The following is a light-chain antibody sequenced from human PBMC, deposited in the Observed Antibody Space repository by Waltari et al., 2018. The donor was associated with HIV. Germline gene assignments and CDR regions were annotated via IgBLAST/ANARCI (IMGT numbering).Light chain of an antibody. Sequence: QSVSPQPPSVSAASGQTGTIPGARSGSNVGTYYHSPYHQLPGTAPKLHIDETNKRPSEIPGRSSGSKSGTSATLGITGRQTGYEADYYCGTWDSSLSAVVFGGGTKVTVL. CDR2: ETN. CDR1: GSNVGTYY. J-gene: IGLJ2*01. V-gene: IGLV1-51*02. CDR3: GTWDSSLSAVV.